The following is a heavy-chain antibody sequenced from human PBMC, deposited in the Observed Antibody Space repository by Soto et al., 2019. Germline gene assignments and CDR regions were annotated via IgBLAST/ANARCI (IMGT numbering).Heavy chain of an antibody. D-gene: IGHD3-16*01. CDR1: GGTFGNHG. V-gene: IGHV1-69*13. CDR3: ARTTEGHTSGGMSVWCMDF. CDR2: IIPLFGET. J-gene: IGHJ6*02. Sequence: SVKVSCKASGGTFGNHGINWVRQAPGQGLEWMGGIIPLFGETRYARKGEGRVTITAAESTSLGYMEVSSLRSEDTAVDDCARTTEGHTSGGMSVWCMDFWGQGTTVTVSS.